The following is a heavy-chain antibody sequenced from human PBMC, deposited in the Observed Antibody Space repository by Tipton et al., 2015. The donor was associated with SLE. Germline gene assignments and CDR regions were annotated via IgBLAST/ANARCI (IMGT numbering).Heavy chain of an antibody. CDR3: SKSGRGDV. J-gene: IGHJ6*02. D-gene: IGHD3-10*01. CDR2: ISSGTTYI. CDR1: GFTFNTYT. V-gene: IGHV3-21*01. Sequence: SLRLSCAASGFTFNTYTVNWVRQAPGKGLEWVSSISSGTTYIYYADSVKGRFTISRDNAKNSLYLQMNSLGAEDMGVYYCSKSGRGDVWGQGTTVFVSS.